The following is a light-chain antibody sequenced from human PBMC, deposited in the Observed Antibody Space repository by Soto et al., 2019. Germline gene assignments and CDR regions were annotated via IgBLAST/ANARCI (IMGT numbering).Light chain of an antibody. CDR2: SAS. CDR1: LSISNY. Sequence: VMTQSPATLSVSPGERATLSCRASLSISNYLSWYQQKPCQAPMLLIYSASTRATAIPARFSGSASGTEFTLTISSLQSEDFAVYYCQQYNQWPLTFVGGTKVETK. CDR3: QQYNQWPLT. V-gene: IGKV3-15*01. J-gene: IGKJ4*01.